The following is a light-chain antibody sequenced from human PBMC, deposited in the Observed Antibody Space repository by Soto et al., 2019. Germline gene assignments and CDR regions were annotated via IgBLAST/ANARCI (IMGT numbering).Light chain of an antibody. CDR2: EVI. V-gene: IGLV2-14*01. CDR1: SSDIGGSNY. J-gene: IGLJ1*01. Sequence: QSALTQPASVSGSPGQSITISCTGASSDIGGSNYVSWFQQHPGKAPKLMIYEVINRPSGVSNRFSGSKSGNTASLTISGLQTEDEADYYCSSYASDSSLVFGTGTKVTV. CDR3: SSYASDSSLV.